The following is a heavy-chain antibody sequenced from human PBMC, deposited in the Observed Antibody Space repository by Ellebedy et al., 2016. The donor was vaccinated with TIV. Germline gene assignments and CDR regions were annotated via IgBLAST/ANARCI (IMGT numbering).Heavy chain of an antibody. CDR1: GYTFTSYA. J-gene: IGHJ4*02. V-gene: IGHV1-3*01. CDR3: ARDRGGVGATNGFDY. D-gene: IGHD1-26*01. CDR2: INAGNGNT. Sequence: AASVKVSCKASGYTFTSYAIHWVRQAPGQRLEWMGWINAGNGNTKYSQKFQGRVTITRDTSASTVYMELSSLRSEDTVVYYCARDRGGVGATNGFDYWGQGTLVTVSS.